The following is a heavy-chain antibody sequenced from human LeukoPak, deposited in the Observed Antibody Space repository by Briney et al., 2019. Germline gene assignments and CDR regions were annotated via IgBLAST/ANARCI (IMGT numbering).Heavy chain of an antibody. D-gene: IGHD3-22*01. CDR1: GYTFTSYG. J-gene: IGHJ5*02. Sequence: GASVKVSCKASGYTFTSYGISWVRQAPGQGLEWMGWISAYNGNTNYAQKLQGRVTMTTDTSTSTAYMELRSLRSDDTAVYYCARRQGARSSVYYSYWFNPWAREPWSPSPQ. CDR3: ARRQGARSSVYYSYWFNP. CDR2: ISAYNGNT. V-gene: IGHV1-18*01.